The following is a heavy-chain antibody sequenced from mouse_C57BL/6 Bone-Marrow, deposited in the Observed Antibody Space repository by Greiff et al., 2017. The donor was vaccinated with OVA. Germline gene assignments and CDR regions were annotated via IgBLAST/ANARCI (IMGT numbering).Heavy chain of an antibody. J-gene: IGHJ4*01. Sequence: QVQLQQSGAELVRPGTSVKMSCKASGYTFTNYWIGWAKQRPGHGLEWIGDIYPGGGYTNYNEKFKGKATLTADNSSSTAYMQFSSLTSEDSAIYYCARGYYYGSSPDYAMDYWGQGTSVTVSS. V-gene: IGHV1-63*01. CDR1: GYTFTNYW. CDR2: IYPGGGYT. D-gene: IGHD1-1*01. CDR3: ARGYYYGSSPDYAMDY.